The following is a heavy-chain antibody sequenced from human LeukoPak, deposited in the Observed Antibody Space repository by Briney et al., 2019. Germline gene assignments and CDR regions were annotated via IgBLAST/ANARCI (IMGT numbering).Heavy chain of an antibody. D-gene: IGHD4-17*01. CDR2: IYTSGSTNY. J-gene: IGHJ3*02. CDR3: ASGDANTAAAFDI. CDR1: GGSISSYY. V-gene: IGHV4-4*07. Sequence: PSDTLSLTCTVSGGSISSYYWNWIRQPAGKGLEWVGRIYTSGSTNYNYNPSLKSRVTMPVDTSKNQSSLKLSSVTAADTAVYYCASGDANTAAAFDIWGQGTMVTVSS.